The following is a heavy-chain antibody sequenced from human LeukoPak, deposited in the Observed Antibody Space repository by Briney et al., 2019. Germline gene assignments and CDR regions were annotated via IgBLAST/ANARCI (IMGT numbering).Heavy chain of an antibody. CDR3: ARQGGYGDSTHLDY. Sequence: SETLSLTCTVSGGSISSHYWSWVRQPPGKGLEWIGYIYYTGSTKYNPSLKSQVTISVDTSKNLFSLKLSSVTTGDTALYYCARQGGYGDSTHLDYWGRGTLVTVSS. J-gene: IGHJ4*02. D-gene: IGHD4-17*01. CDR1: GGSISSHY. V-gene: IGHV4-59*11. CDR2: IYYTGST.